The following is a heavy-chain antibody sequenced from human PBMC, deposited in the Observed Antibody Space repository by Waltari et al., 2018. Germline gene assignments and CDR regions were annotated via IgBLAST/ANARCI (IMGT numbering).Heavy chain of an antibody. V-gene: IGHV4-39*01. CDR2: IYYGGNT. J-gene: IGHJ2*01. CDR3: ARPVGGYSGYDSWFFDL. Sequence: LQLQESGPGLVEPSAPLSVTCTVSGGSIDSLHYQWGWIREPPGKGLAWIGSIYYGGNTYYNPSLQSRVTISVDTSKNQFSLSLSSVTAADTAVYYCARPVGGYSGYDSWFFDLWGRGTLVTVSS. D-gene: IGHD5-12*01. CDR1: GGSIDSLHYQ.